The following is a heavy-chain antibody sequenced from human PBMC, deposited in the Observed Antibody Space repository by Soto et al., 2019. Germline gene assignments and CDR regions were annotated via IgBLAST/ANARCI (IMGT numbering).Heavy chain of an antibody. D-gene: IGHD3-10*01. CDR3: ARHGSGSYYASWFDP. CDR1: GYSFTSYW. CDR2: IYPGDSDT. J-gene: IGHJ5*02. Sequence: GESLKISCKGSGYSFTSYWIGWVRQMPGKGLEWMGIIYPGDSDTRYSPSFQGQVTISADKSISTAYLQWSSLKASDTAMYYCARHGSGSYYASWFDPWGQGTLVTVSS. V-gene: IGHV5-51*01.